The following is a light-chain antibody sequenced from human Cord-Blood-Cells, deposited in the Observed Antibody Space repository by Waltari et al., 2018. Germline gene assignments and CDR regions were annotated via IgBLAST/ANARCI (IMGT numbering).Light chain of an antibody. CDR3: QSADSSGTYWV. V-gene: IGLV3-25*03. CDR1: ALPKQY. CDR2: KDS. Sequence: SYELTQPPSAPVSPGQTARITCPGDALPKQYASWYQQKPGQAPLLVIYKDSERPSGIPERFSGSSSGTTVTLTISGVQAEDEADYYCQSADSSGTYWVFGGGTKLTVL. J-gene: IGLJ3*02.